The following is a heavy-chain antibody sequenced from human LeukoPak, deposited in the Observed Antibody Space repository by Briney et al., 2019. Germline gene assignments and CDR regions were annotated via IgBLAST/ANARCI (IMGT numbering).Heavy chain of an antibody. Sequence: GGSLRLSCAASGFTFSSYWMSWVRQAPGKGLEWVANIKQDGSEKYYMDSVKGRFTISRDNAKNSLYLQMNSLRAEDTAVYYCASVLLRRYYFDYWGQGTLVTVSS. J-gene: IGHJ4*02. CDR1: GFTFSSYW. CDR2: IKQDGSEK. V-gene: IGHV3-7*03. D-gene: IGHD2-15*01. CDR3: ASVLLRRYYFDY.